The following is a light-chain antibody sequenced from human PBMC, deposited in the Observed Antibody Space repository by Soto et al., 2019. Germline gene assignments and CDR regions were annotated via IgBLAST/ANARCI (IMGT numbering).Light chain of an antibody. CDR3: QQYNNWLT. CDR2: GAS. CDR1: QSVRSN. J-gene: IGKJ4*01. Sequence: EVVMTQYPATLSVSPGERATLSCRASQSVRSNLAWYQQKPGQAPRLLIYGASTRATGIPARFSGSGSGTEFTLTISSLQSEDFAVYYCQQYNNWLTFGGGTKVEIK. V-gene: IGKV3-15*01.